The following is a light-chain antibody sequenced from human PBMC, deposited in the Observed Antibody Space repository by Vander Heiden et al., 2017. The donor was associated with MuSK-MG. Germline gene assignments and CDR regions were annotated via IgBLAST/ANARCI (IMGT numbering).Light chain of an antibody. Sequence: EIVLTQSPATLSLSPGERATLSCRASQSVSSYLAWYQQKPGQAPRLLIYDASNRATGIPARFSGSGSGTDFTLTISSLEPEDFAVYYCQQRSTWPLGFGQGTRLEIK. J-gene: IGKJ5*01. CDR3: QQRSTWPLG. CDR2: DAS. CDR1: QSVSSY. V-gene: IGKV3-11*01.